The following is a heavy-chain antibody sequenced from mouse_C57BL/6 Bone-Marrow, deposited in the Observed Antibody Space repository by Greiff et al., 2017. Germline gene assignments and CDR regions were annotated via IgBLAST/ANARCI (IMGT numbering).Heavy chain of an antibody. CDR1: GYAFSSSW. CDR2: IYPGDGDT. V-gene: IGHV1-82*01. J-gene: IGHJ2*01. CDR3: ARKDYGSSRFDY. Sequence: VQLQQSGPELVKPGASVKISCKASGYAFSSSWMNWVKQRPGKGLEWIGRIYPGDGDTNYNGKFKGKATLTADKSSSTAYMKLSSLTSEDSAVYFCARKDYGSSRFDYWGQGTTLTVSS. D-gene: IGHD1-1*01.